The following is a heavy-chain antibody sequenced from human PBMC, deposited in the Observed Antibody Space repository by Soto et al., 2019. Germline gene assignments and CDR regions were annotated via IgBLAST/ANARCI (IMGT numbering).Heavy chain of an antibody. CDR2: ISAYNGNT. Sequence: ASVTVSCKASGYTFTSYGISWVRQAPGQGLEWMGWISAYNGNTNYAHKLQGRVTMTTDTSTSTAYMELRSLRSDDTAVYYCARVEYYYDSSGYYVDYWGQGTLVTVSS. D-gene: IGHD3-22*01. CDR1: GYTFTSYG. CDR3: ARVEYYYDSSGYYVDY. V-gene: IGHV1-18*01. J-gene: IGHJ4*02.